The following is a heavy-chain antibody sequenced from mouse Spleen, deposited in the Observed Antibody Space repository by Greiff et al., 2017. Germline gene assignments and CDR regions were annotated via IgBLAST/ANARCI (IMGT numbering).Heavy chain of an antibody. D-gene: IGHD2-1*01. J-gene: IGHJ3*01. Sequence: QVQLQQPGAELVMPGASVKLSCKASGYTFTSYWMHWVKQRPGPGLEWIGEIDPSDSYANYNQKFKGKATLTVDKSSNTVYMQLSSLTSEDSAVYYCARKGAYGTPFAYWGQGTLVTVSA. CDR2: IDPSDSYA. CDR1: GYTFTSYW. CDR3: ARKGAYGTPFAY. V-gene: IGHV1-69*01.